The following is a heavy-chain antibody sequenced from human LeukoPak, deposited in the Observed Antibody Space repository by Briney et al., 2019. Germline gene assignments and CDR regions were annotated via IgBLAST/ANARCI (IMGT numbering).Heavy chain of an antibody. CDR2: IYHSGST. CDR1: GGSISSGGYS. CDR3: ARSLSSSWYGYGNWFDP. J-gene: IGHJ5*02. Sequence: PSETLSLTCAVSGGSISSGGYSWSWIRQPPGKGLEWIGYIYHSGSTYYNPSLKSRVTISVDRSKNQFSLKLSSVTAADTAVYYCARSLSSSWYGYGNWFDPWGQGTLVTVSS. D-gene: IGHD6-13*01. V-gene: IGHV4-30-2*01.